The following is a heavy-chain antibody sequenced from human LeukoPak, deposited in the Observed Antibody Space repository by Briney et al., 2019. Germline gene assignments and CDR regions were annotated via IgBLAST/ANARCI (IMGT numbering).Heavy chain of an antibody. Sequence: SVKVSCKASGGTFSSYAISWVRQAPGQGLEWMGGIIPIFGTANYAQKFQGRVTITTDESTSTAYMELSSLRSEDTAVYYCARKTSRDGLTSFDYWGQGTLVTVSS. J-gene: IGHJ4*02. CDR3: ARKTSRDGLTSFDY. CDR2: IIPIFGTA. CDR1: GGTFSSYA. V-gene: IGHV1-69*05. D-gene: IGHD5-24*01.